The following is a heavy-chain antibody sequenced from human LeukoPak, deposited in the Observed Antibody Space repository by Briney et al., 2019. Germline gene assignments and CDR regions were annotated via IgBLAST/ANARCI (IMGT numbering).Heavy chain of an antibody. Sequence: GGSLRLSCAASGFTFSSYRMNWVRQAPGKGLEWVSSISSSSSSIYYADSVKGRFTISRDNAENSLYLQMNSLRAEDTAVYYCARVPYGSGSYYLDYWGLGTLVTVSS. CDR1: GFTFSSYR. CDR2: ISSSSSSI. V-gene: IGHV3-21*01. J-gene: IGHJ4*02. CDR3: ARVPYGSGSYYLDY. D-gene: IGHD3-10*01.